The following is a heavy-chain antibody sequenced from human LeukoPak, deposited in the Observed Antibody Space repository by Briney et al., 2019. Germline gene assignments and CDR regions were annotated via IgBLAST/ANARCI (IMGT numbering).Heavy chain of an antibody. CDR1: GYTFTDYY. CDR2: VNPKSGAT. D-gene: IGHD4/OR15-4a*01. CDR3: ARAYEYGWFDP. Sequence: ASVKASCKTSGYTFTDYYLHWLRQAPGQGLEWMGWVNPKSGATNYAQRFQGRVTMTWQTSISTGNMELSSLRSDDTAVYYCARAYEYGWFDPWGQGTLVTVSS. V-gene: IGHV1-2*02. J-gene: IGHJ5*02.